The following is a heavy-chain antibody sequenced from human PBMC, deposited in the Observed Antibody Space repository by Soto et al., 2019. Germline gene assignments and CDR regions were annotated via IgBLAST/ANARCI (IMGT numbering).Heavy chain of an antibody. CDR2: IYYSGST. V-gene: IGHV4-39*01. Sequence: QLQLQESGPGLVKPSETLSLTCTVSGGSISSSSYYWGWIRQPPGKGLEWIGSIYYSGSTYYHPSLNSRVTLSVATAKYQLSLKLSSLTAADTAVYYCASQASLYDYYRIDVWGQGTTVTVSS. CDR3: ASQASLYDYYRIDV. CDR1: GGSISSSSYY. J-gene: IGHJ6*02.